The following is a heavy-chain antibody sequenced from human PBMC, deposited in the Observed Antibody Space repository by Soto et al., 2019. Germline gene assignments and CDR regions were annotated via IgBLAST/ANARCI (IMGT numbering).Heavy chain of an antibody. Sequence: GGSLRLSCTASGFTFGDYAINWVRQGPGKGLEWLGFIRNDIYDETTEYAASVKGRIIISRDESKSMAYLQMDSLKTEDTGVYYCTRGRDGYNPYYFLYWGQGALVTVSS. J-gene: IGHJ4*02. D-gene: IGHD5-12*01. CDR1: GFTFGDYA. CDR3: TRGRDGYNPYYFLY. CDR2: IRNDIYDETT. V-gene: IGHV3-49*04.